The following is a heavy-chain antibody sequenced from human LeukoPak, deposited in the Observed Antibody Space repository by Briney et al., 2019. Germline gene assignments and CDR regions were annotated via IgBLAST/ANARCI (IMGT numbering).Heavy chain of an antibody. D-gene: IGHD3-10*01. CDR1: GGSISNDY. Sequence: SETLSVTCVVSGGSISNDYWNWMRQPAGRDLEWIGRLHSTGYTYYNPSLTSRVTMSVDTSKNQFSLNLKSVTAADTAVYYCARESASVFSMIRGVGWFYPRGQGTLVTVSS. V-gene: IGHV4-4*07. CDR2: LHSTGYT. CDR3: ARESASVFSMIRGVGWFYP. J-gene: IGHJ5*02.